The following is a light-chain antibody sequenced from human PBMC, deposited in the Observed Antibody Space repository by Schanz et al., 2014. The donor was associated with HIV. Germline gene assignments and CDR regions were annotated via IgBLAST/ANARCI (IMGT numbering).Light chain of an antibody. V-gene: IGLV2-11*01. Sequence: QSALTQPRSVSGSPGQPVTISCTGTSSDVGGYNYVSWYQQHPGKAPKLMIYDVSKRPSGVPDRFSGSKSGNTASLTISGLQAEDEADYYCSSYAATSNVLFGGGTKLTVL. CDR3: SSYAATSNVL. J-gene: IGLJ3*02. CDR1: SSDVGGYNY. CDR2: DVS.